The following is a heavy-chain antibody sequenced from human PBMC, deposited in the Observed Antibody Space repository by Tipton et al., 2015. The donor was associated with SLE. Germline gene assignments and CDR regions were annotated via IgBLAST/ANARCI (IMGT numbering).Heavy chain of an antibody. CDR3: ARGLIAARFDY. CDR1: GGSISSGSYY. CDR2: IYTSGST. J-gene: IGHJ4*02. D-gene: IGHD6-6*01. Sequence: TLSLTCTVSGGSISSGSYYWSWIRQPAGKGLEWIGRIYTSGSTNYNPSLKSRVTISVDTSKNQFSLKLSSVTAADTAVYYCARGLIAARFDYWGQGTLVTVSS. V-gene: IGHV4-61*02.